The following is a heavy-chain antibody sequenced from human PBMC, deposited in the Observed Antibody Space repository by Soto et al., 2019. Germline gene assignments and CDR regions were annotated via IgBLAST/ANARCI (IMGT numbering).Heavy chain of an antibody. Sequence: SETISLKCTVSGLSFSINSDFWYWGWIRQSPGKGLEWIELXYYSCSTCYNPALKSRGPISVDTSKKQFSLKLSSVTAADTAVYYCARDALGYCSSTSCYKWGQGTLVTVSS. CDR3: ARDALGYCSSTSCYK. V-gene: IGHV4-39*07. CDR1: GLSFSINSDFWY. D-gene: IGHD2-2*02. J-gene: IGHJ1*01. CDR2: XYYSCST.